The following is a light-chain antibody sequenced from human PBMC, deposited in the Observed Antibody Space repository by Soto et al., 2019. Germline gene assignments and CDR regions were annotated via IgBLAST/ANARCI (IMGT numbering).Light chain of an antibody. V-gene: IGKV3-20*01. CDR3: QQYGTSTFT. CDR1: QSVSSNY. Sequence: VLTQSPGTLSLSPGERATLSCRASQSVSSNYLAWYQQKPGQAPRLLIYGASSRATGIPDRFSCSGSGTAFTLTISRLEPEDFAVYYCQQYGTSTFTFGQGTKLEIK. CDR2: GAS. J-gene: IGKJ2*01.